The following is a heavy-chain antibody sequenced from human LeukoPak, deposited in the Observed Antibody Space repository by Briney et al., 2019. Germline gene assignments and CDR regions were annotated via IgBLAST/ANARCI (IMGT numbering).Heavy chain of an antibody. CDR1: GFTFDDYG. D-gene: IGHD2-21*01. J-gene: IGHJ6*03. CDR2: INWSGGST. CDR3: ARGSYCGGDCYPHASYYYYYYMDV. V-gene: IGHV3-20*04. Sequence: GGSLRLSCAASGFTFDDYGMSWVRQAPGKGLEWVSGINWSGGSTGYAYSVKGRFTISRDNAKNSLYLQMNSLRAEDTALYYCARGSYCGGDCYPHASYYYYYYMDVWGKGTTVTVSS.